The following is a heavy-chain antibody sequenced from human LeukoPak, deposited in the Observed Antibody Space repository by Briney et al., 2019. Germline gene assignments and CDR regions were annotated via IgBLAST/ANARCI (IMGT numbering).Heavy chain of an antibody. D-gene: IGHD5-18*01. V-gene: IGHV3-23*01. CDR2: ISGTGVST. CDR3: AKGVGRGYSYGQGGAFDV. Sequence: GGSLRLSCAASGFTFSDYAMTWVRQAPGKGLEWVSTISGTGVSTYYADSVKGRFTIPRDNSNSKNTLYVQMNSLRAEDTAVYYCAKGVGRGYSYGQGGAFDVRGQGTKVTVS. CDR1: GFTFSDYA. J-gene: IGHJ3*01.